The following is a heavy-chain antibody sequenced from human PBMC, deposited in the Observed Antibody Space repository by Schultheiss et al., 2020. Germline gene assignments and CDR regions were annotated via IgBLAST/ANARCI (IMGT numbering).Heavy chain of an antibody. CDR3: ARALRGWELLRSATPSPDY. Sequence: SETLSLTCAVYGGSFSGYYWSWIRQPPGKGLEWIGEINHSGSTNYNPSLKSRVTISVDTSKNQFSLKLSSVTAADTAVYYCARALRGWELLRSATPSPDYWGQGTLVT. CDR2: INHSGST. V-gene: IGHV4-34*01. J-gene: IGHJ4*02. D-gene: IGHD1-26*01. CDR1: GGSFSGYY.